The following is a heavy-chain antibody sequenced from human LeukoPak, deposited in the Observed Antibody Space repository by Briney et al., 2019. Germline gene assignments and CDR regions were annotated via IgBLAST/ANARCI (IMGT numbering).Heavy chain of an antibody. Sequence: LETLSLTCTVSGGSISGSYWSWIRQPPGKGIEWIGYIYYTGSTNYNPSLMSRVTLSVDTSKKQFSLKVISVTAADTAVYYCARAPTVPDWYFDLWGRGTLVTVSS. CDR2: IYYTGST. CDR1: GGSISGSY. D-gene: IGHD4-17*01. J-gene: IGHJ2*01. CDR3: ARAPTVPDWYFDL. V-gene: IGHV4-59*01.